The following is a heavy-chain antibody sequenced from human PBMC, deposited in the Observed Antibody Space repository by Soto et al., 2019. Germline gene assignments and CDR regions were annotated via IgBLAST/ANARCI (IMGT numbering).Heavy chain of an antibody. CDR1: GFSFNKYT. V-gene: IGHV3-23*01. J-gene: IGHJ4*02. D-gene: IGHD3-10*01. Sequence: GGSLRLSCAASGFSFNKYTMSWVRQTPGKGLEWVSIISGSGDSTYYADSVKGRFTISRDNSKNTLYLQVNSLRAEDTAVYYFAQGVFSSGSGYFDYWGQGTLVTVSS. CDR2: ISGSGDST. CDR3: AQGVFSSGSGYFDY.